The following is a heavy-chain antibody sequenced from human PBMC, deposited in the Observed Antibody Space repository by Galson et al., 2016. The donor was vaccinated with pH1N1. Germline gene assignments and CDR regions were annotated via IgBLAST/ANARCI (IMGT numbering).Heavy chain of an antibody. CDR3: AHNRQRSGGTYYRPFDY. J-gene: IGHJ4*02. Sequence: PALVKPTQTLTLTCTFSGFSLSTSGVGVGWIRQSPGKALEWLALIYWDDEKRYSPSLKSRLTITKDTPKNQMVLTMTNMHPVDTATYYCAHNRQRSGGTYYRPFDYWGQGTLVTVSS. D-gene: IGHD1-26*01. CDR1: GFSLSTSGVG. V-gene: IGHV2-5*02. CDR2: IYWDDEK.